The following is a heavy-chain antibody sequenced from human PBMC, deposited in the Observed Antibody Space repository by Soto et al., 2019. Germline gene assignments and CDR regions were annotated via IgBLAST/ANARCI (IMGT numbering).Heavy chain of an antibody. CDR1: GYSFSSYD. CDR3: ARGQQLMLNSDASDI. D-gene: IGHD6-13*01. CDR2: MNPNSGNT. V-gene: IGHV1-8*02. Sequence: QVQLVQSGAEVKKPGASVRVSCKAFGYSFSSYDINWVRQATGQGLEWMGWMNPNSGNTGYAQRLQGRVTMTRNTSISTAYLELSSLRSEDTAVYYCARGQQLMLNSDASDIWGQGTMVTVS. J-gene: IGHJ3*02.